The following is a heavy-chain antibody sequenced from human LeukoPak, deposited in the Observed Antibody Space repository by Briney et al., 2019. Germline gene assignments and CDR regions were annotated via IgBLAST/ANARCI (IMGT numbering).Heavy chain of an antibody. V-gene: IGHV1-8*01. CDR1: RYTFTSYD. Sequence: ASVKVSCKASRYTFTSYDINWVRQATGQGLEWMGWMNPNSGNTGYAQKFQGRVTMTRNTSISTAYMELSSLRSEDTAVYYCARGLGPTYDYIWGSYRPSAEYFQHWGQGTLVTVSS. CDR2: MNPNSGNT. J-gene: IGHJ1*01. CDR3: ARGLGPTYDYIWGSYRPSAEYFQH. D-gene: IGHD3-16*02.